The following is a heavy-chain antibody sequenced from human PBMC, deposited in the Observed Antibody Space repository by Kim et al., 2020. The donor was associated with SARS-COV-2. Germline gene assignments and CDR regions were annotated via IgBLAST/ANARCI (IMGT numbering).Heavy chain of an antibody. J-gene: IGHJ5*01. Sequence: GGSLRLSCAASGFIFGSYGMHWVRQAPGKGLEWVAVASFDGRVEHYADSVKGRFTISRDNIRNTLYLEMNGLKTEDSAVYFCAKEGDYYGGYVSFFASWG. CDR1: GFIFGSYG. CDR3: AKEGDYYGGYVSFFAS. V-gene: IGHV3-30*18. CDR2: ASFDGRVE. D-gene: IGHD2-21*01.